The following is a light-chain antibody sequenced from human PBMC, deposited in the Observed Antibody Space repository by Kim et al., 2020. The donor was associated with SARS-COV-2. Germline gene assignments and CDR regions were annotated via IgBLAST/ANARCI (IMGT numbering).Light chain of an antibody. CDR3: QAWDTSTAV. J-gene: IGLJ3*02. CDR1: KLGDEF. V-gene: IGLV3-1*01. CDR2: QDT. Sequence: VSPGQTASISCAGDKLGDEFACWYQQKPGQSPVLVIYQDTKRPSGIPERFSGSNSGNTATLTISGTQAMDESDYYCQAWDTSTAVFGGGTQLTVL.